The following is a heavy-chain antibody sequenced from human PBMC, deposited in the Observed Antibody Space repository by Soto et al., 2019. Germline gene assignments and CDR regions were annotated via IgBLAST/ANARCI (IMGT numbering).Heavy chain of an antibody. Sequence: QVQLVQSGAEVKKPGASVKVSCKASGYTFTSYGISWVRQAPGQGLEWMGWISANNGNTNYAQKIQGRVTMTTDTSTSTAYMELRSLRSDATAVYYCARDGRYSGSYGGYYFDYWGQGTLVTVSS. V-gene: IGHV1-18*01. CDR2: ISANNGNT. CDR3: ARDGRYSGSYGGYYFDY. CDR1: GYTFTSYG. J-gene: IGHJ4*02. D-gene: IGHD1-26*01.